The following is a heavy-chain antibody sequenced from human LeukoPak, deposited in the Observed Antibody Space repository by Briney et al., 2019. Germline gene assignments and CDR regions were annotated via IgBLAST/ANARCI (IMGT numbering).Heavy chain of an antibody. V-gene: IGHV4-39*02. Sequence: ETLSLTCTVSGGSISSSSYYWGWIRQPPGKGLEWIGSIYYSGSTYYNPSLKSRVTISVDTSKNQFSLKLSSVTAADTAVYYCAREYYYGSGPPAYWGQGTLVTVSS. CDR2: IYYSGST. CDR3: AREYYYGSGPPAY. D-gene: IGHD3-10*01. J-gene: IGHJ4*02. CDR1: GGSISSSSYY.